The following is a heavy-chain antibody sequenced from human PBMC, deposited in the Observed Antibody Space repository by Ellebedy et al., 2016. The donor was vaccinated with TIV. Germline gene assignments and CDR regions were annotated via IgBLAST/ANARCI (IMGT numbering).Heavy chain of an antibody. J-gene: IGHJ5*02. V-gene: IGHV1-18*04. CDR3: ARYCNSTTCSNWFDP. Sequence: AASVKVSCKTSGYTFTSYDISWVRQAPGQGLEGMGWISAYNGNTNYAQMLQGRVTMTTDTFTSTAYMELRSLTSDDTAVYYCARYCNSTTCSNWFDPWGQGTLVTVSS. CDR1: GYTFTSYD. D-gene: IGHD2-2*01. CDR2: ISAYNGNT.